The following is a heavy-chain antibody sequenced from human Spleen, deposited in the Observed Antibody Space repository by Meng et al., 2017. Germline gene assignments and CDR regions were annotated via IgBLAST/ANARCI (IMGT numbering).Heavy chain of an antibody. CDR3: TGNSHIYGFDY. Sequence: QEHLVESGGGVVQPGRSLRLSCAASGFTFSSLGMHWVRQAPGKGLEWVAVIWSDGDTKYYADSVKDRFTISRDNSKNTLHLQMNSLTAEDTAVYYCTGNSHIYGFDYWGPGTLVTVSS. J-gene: IGHJ4*02. D-gene: IGHD5-18*01. V-gene: IGHV3-33*01. CDR2: IWSDGDTK. CDR1: GFTFSSLG.